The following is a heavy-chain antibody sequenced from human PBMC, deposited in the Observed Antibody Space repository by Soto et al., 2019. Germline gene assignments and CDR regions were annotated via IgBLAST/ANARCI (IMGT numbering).Heavy chain of an antibody. D-gene: IGHD2-2*01. Sequence: QVQLVQSGAEVKKPGGSVKVSCMASGYTFTDLGISWVRQAPGQGLEWMGWSSTYNGDTRYAQKAQDRDTLTTDTSTSTAYMELRSLRSDDTAVYYCAREYCTRSSCYGVDYWGQGTLVTVSS. CDR2: SSTYNGDT. CDR3: AREYCTRSSCYGVDY. CDR1: GYTFTDLG. J-gene: IGHJ4*02. V-gene: IGHV1-18*01.